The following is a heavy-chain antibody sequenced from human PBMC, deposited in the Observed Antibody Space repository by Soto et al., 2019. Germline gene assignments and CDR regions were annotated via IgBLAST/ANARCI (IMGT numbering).Heavy chain of an antibody. CDR2: INHSGST. CDR1: GGSFSGYY. J-gene: IGHJ6*02. Sequence: SETLSLTCAVYGGSFSGYYWSWIRQPPGKGLEWIGEINHSGSTNYNPSLKSRVTISVDTSKNQFSLKLGSVTAADTAVYYCASTGGPTNVRHPPEGHYYGMDVWGQGTTVTVSS. CDR3: ASTGGPTNVRHPPEGHYYGMDV. V-gene: IGHV4-34*01.